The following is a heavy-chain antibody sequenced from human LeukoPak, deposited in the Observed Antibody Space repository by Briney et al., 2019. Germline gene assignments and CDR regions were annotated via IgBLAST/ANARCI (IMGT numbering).Heavy chain of an antibody. D-gene: IGHD3-9*01. V-gene: IGHV3-21*01. CDR3: ARDYDILTGYYNPEDDAFDI. Sequence: GGSLRLSCAASGFTFSSYSMNWVRQAPGKGLEWVSSISSSSSYIYYADSVKGRFTISRDNAKNSLYLQMNSLRAEDTAVYYCARDYDILTGYYNPEDDAFDIWGQGTMVTVSS. CDR1: GFTFSSYS. J-gene: IGHJ3*02. CDR2: ISSSSSYI.